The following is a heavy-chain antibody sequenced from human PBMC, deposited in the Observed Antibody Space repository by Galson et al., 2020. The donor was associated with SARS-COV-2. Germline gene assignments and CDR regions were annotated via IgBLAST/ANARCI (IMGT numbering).Heavy chain of an antibody. J-gene: IGHJ5*02. Sequence: GESLKISCQGSGYSFSDHWIGWVRQIPGKGPESMGVIYPGDSDTRYTPSFEGRVTISADKSISTAYLQWSSLKASDTAIYYCARRMGIAERGTSENNWFDPWGPGSLVIVS. CDR1: GYSFSDHW. D-gene: IGHD1-1*01. V-gene: IGHV5-51*01. CDR3: ARRMGIAERGTSENNWFDP. CDR2: IYPGDSDT.